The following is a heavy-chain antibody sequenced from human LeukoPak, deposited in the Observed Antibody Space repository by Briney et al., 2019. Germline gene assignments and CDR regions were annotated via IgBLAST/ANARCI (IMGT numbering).Heavy chain of an antibody. CDR3: ARAAAGTFDY. D-gene: IGHD6-13*01. CDR2: ISSSSSYI. Sequence: GFLRLSCAGSGFILSKYAMSWGRQAPGQGLEWVSSISSSSSYIYYADSVKGRFTISRDNAKNSLYLQMNSLRAEDTAVYYCARAAAGTFDYWGQGTLVTVSS. V-gene: IGHV3-21*01. J-gene: IGHJ4*02. CDR1: GFILSKYA.